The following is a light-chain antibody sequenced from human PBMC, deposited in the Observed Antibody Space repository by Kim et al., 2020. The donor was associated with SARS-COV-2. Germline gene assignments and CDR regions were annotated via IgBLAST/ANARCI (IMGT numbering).Light chain of an antibody. CDR1: ENIGTW. J-gene: IGKJ2*01. CDR2: LAS. V-gene: IGKV1-5*03. CDR3: QHYSRFPYT. Sequence: DIQMTQSPSTLSASVGDRVTITCRASENIGTWLAWYQQKPGRAPSLLIYLASTLESGVPSRFSGTGSGTEFSLSITSLQPDYFATYYCQHYSRFPYTFGQGTKLEL.